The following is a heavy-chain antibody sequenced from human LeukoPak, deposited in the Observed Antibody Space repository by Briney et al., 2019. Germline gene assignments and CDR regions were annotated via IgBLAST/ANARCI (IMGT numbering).Heavy chain of an antibody. CDR1: GYTCTSDY. V-gene: IGHV1-46*01. Sequence: ASVKVSCKASGYTCTSDYMHWGRQPPGQGLEWMGIINPSGGSTSYAQKFQGRVTMTRDTSTSTVYMELSSLRSEDTAVYYRAREGRVRGVIQPQSFDYWGQGALVTVSS. CDR3: AREGRVRGVIQPQSFDY. J-gene: IGHJ4*02. D-gene: IGHD3-10*01. CDR2: INPSGGST.